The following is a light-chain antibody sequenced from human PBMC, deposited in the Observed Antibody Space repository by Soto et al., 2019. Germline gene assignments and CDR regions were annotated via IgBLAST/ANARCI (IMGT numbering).Light chain of an antibody. CDR1: TSDVGRYNL. V-gene: IGLV2-23*01. J-gene: IGLJ3*02. CDR3: CSYAGSSTVV. Sequence: QSVLTQPASVSGSPGQSITICCCGTTSDVGRYNLVSWYQHHPGKAPKLLIYEGSKRPSGVSNRFSGSKSGNTASLTISGLQAEDEADYYCCSYAGSSTVVFGGGTKLTVL. CDR2: EGS.